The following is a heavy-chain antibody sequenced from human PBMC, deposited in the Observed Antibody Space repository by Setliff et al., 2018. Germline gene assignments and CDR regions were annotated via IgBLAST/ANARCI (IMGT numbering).Heavy chain of an antibody. Sequence: GGSLRLSCAASGFTFSNYEMNWVRQAPGKGLEWVSYINGGGSLIYYADSVKGRFTISRDNAKSSLYLQMNSLRAEDTAVYYCARELIRGAPNWFDPWGQGTLVTVSS. CDR3: ARELIRGAPNWFDP. CDR2: INGGGSLI. CDR1: GFTFSNYE. D-gene: IGHD3-10*01. V-gene: IGHV3-48*03. J-gene: IGHJ5*02.